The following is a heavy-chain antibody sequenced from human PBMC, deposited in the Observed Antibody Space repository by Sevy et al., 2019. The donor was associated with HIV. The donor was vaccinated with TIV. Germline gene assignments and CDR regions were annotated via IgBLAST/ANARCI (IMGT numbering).Heavy chain of an antibody. V-gene: IGHV3-30-3*01. CDR1: GFTFSSYA. CDR3: ARDHYQLGYCSGGSCYPVY. J-gene: IGHJ4*02. CDR2: ISCDGSNK. Sequence: GGSLRLSCAASGFTFSSYAMHWVRQAPGKGLEWVAVISCDGSNKYYSDSVKGRFTISRDNSRNTLYLQMDSLRAEDTAVYYCARDHYQLGYCSGGSCYPVYWGQGTLVTVSS. D-gene: IGHD2-15*01.